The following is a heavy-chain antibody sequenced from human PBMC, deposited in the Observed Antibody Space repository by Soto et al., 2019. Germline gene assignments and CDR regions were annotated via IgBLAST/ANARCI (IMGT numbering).Heavy chain of an antibody. CDR1: GGSISSSSFH. J-gene: IGHJ4*02. V-gene: IGHV4-39*01. CDR2: INHSGST. D-gene: IGHD3-22*01. Sequence: LSLTCTVSGGSISSSSFHWSWIRQPPGKGLEWIGEINHSGSTYYNPSLKSRVTISVDTSKNQFSLKLSSVTAADTAVYYCARRTVSPFFDYWGQGTLVTVSS. CDR3: ARRTVSPFFDY.